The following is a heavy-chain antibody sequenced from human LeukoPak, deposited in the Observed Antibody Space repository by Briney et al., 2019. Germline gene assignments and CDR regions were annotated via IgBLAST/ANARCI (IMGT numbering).Heavy chain of an antibody. CDR3: ARASTGATTFDY. D-gene: IGHD5-12*01. Sequence: PSETLSLTCAVYGGSFSGYYWSWIRQPPGKGLEWIGEINHSGSTNYNPSLTSRVTISVDTSKNQFSLKLSSVTAADTAVYYCARASTGATTFDYWGQGTLVTVSS. CDR2: INHSGST. CDR1: GGSFSGYY. V-gene: IGHV4-34*01. J-gene: IGHJ4*02.